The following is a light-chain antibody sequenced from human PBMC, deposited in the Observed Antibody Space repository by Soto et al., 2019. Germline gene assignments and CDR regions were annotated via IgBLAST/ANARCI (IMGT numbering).Light chain of an antibody. CDR1: SSDVGGYNY. CDR2: DVS. V-gene: IGLV2-11*01. CDR3: CSYAGSQSYV. Sequence: QSVLTQPRSVTGSPGQSDTIPCTGTSSDVGGYNYVSWYQQHPGKAPKLIIYDVSKRPSGVPDRFSGSKSGNTASLTISGLQAEDEADYYCCSYAGSQSYVFGSGSKVIV. J-gene: IGLJ1*01.